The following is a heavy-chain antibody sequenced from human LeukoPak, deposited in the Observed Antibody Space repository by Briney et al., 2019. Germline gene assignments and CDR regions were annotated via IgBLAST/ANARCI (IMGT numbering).Heavy chain of an antibody. Sequence: SVKVSCKASGGTFSSYAISWVRQAPGQGLEWLGGIIPIFGTANYAQKFQGRVTITADESTSTAYMELSSLRSEDTAVYYCARGHYGSGSFIYYYYYMDVWGKGTTVTISS. V-gene: IGHV1-69*01. D-gene: IGHD3-10*01. J-gene: IGHJ6*03. CDR2: IIPIFGTA. CDR1: GGTFSSYA. CDR3: ARGHYGSGSFIYYYYYMDV.